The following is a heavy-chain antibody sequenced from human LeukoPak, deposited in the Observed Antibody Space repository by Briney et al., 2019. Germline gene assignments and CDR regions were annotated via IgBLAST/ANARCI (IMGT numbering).Heavy chain of an antibody. CDR3: ARKTVVGSYFDY. CDR1: GFTFSSYW. V-gene: IGHV3-7*03. D-gene: IGHD4-23*01. Sequence: GGSLRLSCAASGFTFSSYWMSWVRQAPGKGLEWVANIKQDGSDKYYVDSVKGRFTISRDNVKNSLYLQINSLRAEDTAVYYCARKTVVGSYFDYWGQGTPVTVSS. CDR2: IKQDGSDK. J-gene: IGHJ4*02.